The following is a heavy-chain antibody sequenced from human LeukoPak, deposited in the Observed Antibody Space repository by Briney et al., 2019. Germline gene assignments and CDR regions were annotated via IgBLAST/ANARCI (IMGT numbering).Heavy chain of an antibody. CDR2: INHSGST. Sequence: SETLSLTCAVYGGSFSGYHWSWVRQAPGKGLEWVGEINHSGSTNYNASLKSRVTISVHTSKNQFSLKLSSVTAADTAVYYCARGNIVVVVAATAGGMDVWGQGTTVTVSS. J-gene: IGHJ6*02. D-gene: IGHD2-15*01. CDR1: GGSFSGYH. V-gene: IGHV4-34*01. CDR3: ARGNIVVVVAATAGGMDV.